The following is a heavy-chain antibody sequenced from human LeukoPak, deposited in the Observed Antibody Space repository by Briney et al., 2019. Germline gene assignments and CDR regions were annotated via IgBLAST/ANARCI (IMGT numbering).Heavy chain of an antibody. CDR1: GYSISSGYY. CDR3: ARTTAGWFDP. D-gene: IGHD4-11*01. V-gene: IGHV4-38-2*02. Sequence: SETLSLTCTVSGYSISSGYYWGWIRQPPGKGLEWIGSIYHSGSTYYNPSLKSRVTISVDTSKNHFSLKLSSVTAADTAVYYCARTTAGWFDPWGQGTLVTVSS. CDR2: IYHSGST. J-gene: IGHJ5*02.